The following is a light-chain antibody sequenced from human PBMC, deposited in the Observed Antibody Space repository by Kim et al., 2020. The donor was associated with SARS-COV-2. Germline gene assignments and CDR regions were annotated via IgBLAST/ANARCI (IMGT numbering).Light chain of an antibody. J-gene: IGLJ2*01. V-gene: IGLV1-44*01. CDR3: AAWDDSLNGVV. Sequence: GQTVPISCSGSTSNIGSNTVNWYRHLPGTAPKLLIYTSDQRPSGVPDRFSGSKSGTSATLAISGLQSEDEADYYCAAWDDSLNGVVFGGGTQLTVL. CDR2: TSD. CDR1: TSNIGSNT.